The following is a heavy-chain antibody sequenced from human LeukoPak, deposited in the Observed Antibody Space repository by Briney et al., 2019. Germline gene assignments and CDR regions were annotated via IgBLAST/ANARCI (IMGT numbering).Heavy chain of an antibody. J-gene: IGHJ3*02. CDR1: GGSISSGGYY. CDR3: ARDSRAMIVAFDI. Sequence: PSETLSLTCTVSGGSISSGGYYWSWIRQHPGKGLEWIGYIYYSGSTYYNPSLKSRVTISVDTSKNQFSLKLSSVTAADTAVYYCARDSRAMIVAFDIWGQGTMVTVSS. D-gene: IGHD3-22*01. CDR2: IYYSGST. V-gene: IGHV4-31*03.